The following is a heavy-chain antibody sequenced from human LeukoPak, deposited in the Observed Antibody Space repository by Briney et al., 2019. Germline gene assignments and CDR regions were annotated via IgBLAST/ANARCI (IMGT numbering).Heavy chain of an antibody. J-gene: IGHJ4*02. CDR1: GFTFSTYV. CDR3: VRGTGY. Sequence: GGSLRLSCSVSGFTFSTYVMHWVRQAPGMGLEYVSAISSNGDSTYYADSVKGRFTISRDNSKNTLYLQMSSLRADDTAVYYCVRGTGYWGQGTLVTVSS. V-gene: IGHV3-64D*06. CDR2: ISSNGDST.